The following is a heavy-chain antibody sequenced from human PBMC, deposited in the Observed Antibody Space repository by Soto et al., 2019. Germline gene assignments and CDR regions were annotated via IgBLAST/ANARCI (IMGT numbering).Heavy chain of an antibody. Sequence: QVQLVQSGAEVKKPGSSVKVSCKASGGTFSNYTISWVRQAPGQGLEWMGRIIPILNIANYAQKFQGRVTITADKPTTTAYMELSGLRSDDTAVYYCARVSEMGTVTEGFYYYMDVWGKGTTVTVSS. CDR2: IIPILNIA. CDR1: GGTFSNYT. V-gene: IGHV1-69*02. D-gene: IGHD4-17*01. J-gene: IGHJ6*03. CDR3: ARVSEMGTVTEGFYYYMDV.